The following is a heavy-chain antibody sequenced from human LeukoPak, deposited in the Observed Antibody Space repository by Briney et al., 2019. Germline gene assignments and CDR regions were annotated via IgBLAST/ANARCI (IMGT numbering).Heavy chain of an antibody. Sequence: PSETLSLTCTVSGGSINSYFWNWFRQPPGKGLEWTGYIYYSGSSNYNPSLKSRVTMSVDTPRNKISLKLRSVTAADTAVYYCARADTQLPDRWGQGTLVIVSS. CDR3: ARADTQLPDR. J-gene: IGHJ5*02. V-gene: IGHV4-59*01. CDR1: GGSINSYF. D-gene: IGHD5-18*01. CDR2: IYYSGSS.